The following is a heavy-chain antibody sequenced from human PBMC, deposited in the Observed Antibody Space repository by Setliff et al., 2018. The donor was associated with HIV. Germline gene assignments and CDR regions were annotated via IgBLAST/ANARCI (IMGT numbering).Heavy chain of an antibody. D-gene: IGHD3-3*01. CDR1: GYTFTGYY. CDR2: INPKSGGT. V-gene: IGHV1-2*06. J-gene: IGHJ3*02. Sequence: ASVKVSCKASGYTFTGYYMHWVRQAPGQGPEWLGRINPKSGGTRYAQKFQGRVSMTRDTAISTPYMELSRLRSDDSAMYYCARLPFITIFGVLNGDDGFDIWGQGTMVTVSS. CDR3: ARLPFITIFGVLNGDDGFDI.